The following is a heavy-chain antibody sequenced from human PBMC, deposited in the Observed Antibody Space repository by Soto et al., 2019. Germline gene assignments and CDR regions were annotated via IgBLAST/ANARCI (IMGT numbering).Heavy chain of an antibody. CDR3: ARGGVSAVAGRFPSLVCAFDI. D-gene: IGHD6-19*01. CDR1: GGTFSSYA. J-gene: IGHJ3*02. CDR2: IIPIFGTA. Sequence: SVKVSCKASGGTFSSYAISWVRQAPRQGLEWMGGIIPIFGTANYAQKFQGRVTITADESTSTAYMELSSLRSEDTAVYYCARGGVSAVAGRFPSLVCAFDIWGQGTMVTVS. V-gene: IGHV1-69*13.